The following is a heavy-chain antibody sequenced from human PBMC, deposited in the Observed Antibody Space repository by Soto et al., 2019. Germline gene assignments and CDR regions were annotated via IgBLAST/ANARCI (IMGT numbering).Heavy chain of an antibody. J-gene: IGHJ4*02. V-gene: IGHV3-30*18. CDR3: AKDEYYYSRSGYYIFDS. CDR1: GFTFSAYG. CDR2: ISHDGTNK. D-gene: IGHD3-22*01. Sequence: QAQLVESGGGVVQPGASLRLSCEVSGFTFSAYGMHWVRQAPGKGLEWVAAISHDGTNKNYGDSVKGRFTISRDNSEKTLYLQMNSLRPEDTALYYCAKDEYYYSRSGYYIFDSWGQGTLVTVSS.